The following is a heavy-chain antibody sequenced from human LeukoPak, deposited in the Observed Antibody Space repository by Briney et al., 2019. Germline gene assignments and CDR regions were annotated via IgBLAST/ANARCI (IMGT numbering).Heavy chain of an antibody. CDR2: ISWNSGSI. J-gene: IGHJ6*02. Sequence: GRSLRLSCAASGFTFDDYAMHWVRQAPGKGLEWVSGISWNSGSIGYADSVKGRFTISRDNAKNSLYLQMNSLRAEDTALYYCAKDMEKYSSSSDYYYYYGMDVWGQGTTVTVSS. V-gene: IGHV3-9*01. CDR1: GFTFDDYA. D-gene: IGHD6-6*01. CDR3: AKDMEKYSSSSDYYYYYGMDV.